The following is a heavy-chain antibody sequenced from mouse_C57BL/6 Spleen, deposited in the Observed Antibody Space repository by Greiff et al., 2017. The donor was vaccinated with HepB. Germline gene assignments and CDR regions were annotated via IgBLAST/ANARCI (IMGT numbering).Heavy chain of an antibody. CDR2: IDPETGGT. Sequence: QVQLQQSGAELVRPGASVTLSCKASGYTFTDYEMHWVKQTPVHGLEWIGAIDPETGGTAYNQKFKGKAILTADKSSSTAYMELRSLTSEDSAVYYCTRGAQPFDYWGQGTTLTVSS. V-gene: IGHV1-15*01. D-gene: IGHD3-2*02. J-gene: IGHJ2*01. CDR3: TRGAQPFDY. CDR1: GYTFTDYE.